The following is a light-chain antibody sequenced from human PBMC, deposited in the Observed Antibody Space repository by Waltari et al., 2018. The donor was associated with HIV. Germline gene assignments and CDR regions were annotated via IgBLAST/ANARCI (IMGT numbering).Light chain of an antibody. J-gene: IGKJ4*01. V-gene: IGKV2-28*01. CDR1: QSLLRSNGYIF. CDR2: LGS. Sequence: DIVMTQSPLSLSVTPGEPASISCRSSQSLLRSNGYIFLDWYLQKPGQSPQLLIYLGSNRAAGVPDMISGSGSATDFTLEISRVEAEDVGIYYCMQALESPLTFGGGTRVEI. CDR3: MQALESPLT.